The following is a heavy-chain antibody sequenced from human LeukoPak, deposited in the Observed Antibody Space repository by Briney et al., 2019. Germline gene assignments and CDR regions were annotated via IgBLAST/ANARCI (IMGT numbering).Heavy chain of an antibody. D-gene: IGHD6-19*01. J-gene: IGHJ4*02. V-gene: IGHV4-30-4*07. CDR3: ASLLYSSGWYTFDY. Sequence: SQTLSLTCAVSGGSISSGGYSWSWIRQPPGKGLEWIGYIYYSGSTYYNPSLKSRVTMSVDTSKNQFSLKLSSVTAADTAVYYCASLLYSSGWYTFDYWGQGTLVTVSS. CDR2: IYYSGST. CDR1: GGSISSGGYS.